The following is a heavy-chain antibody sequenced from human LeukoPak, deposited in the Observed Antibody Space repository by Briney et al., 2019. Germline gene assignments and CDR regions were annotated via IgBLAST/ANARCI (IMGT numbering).Heavy chain of an antibody. J-gene: IGHJ6*02. V-gene: IGHV1-18*01. CDR3: ARDPLSSSWSTYYYGLDV. Sequence: RASVKVSCKASGYTFTSYAVSWVRLAPGQGLEWMGWISAYSGDTNYAQNLQGRVSMTTDTSTSTAYMELRSLRSDDTAVYYCARDPLSSSWSTYYYGLDVWGQGTTVTVSS. D-gene: IGHD6-13*01. CDR1: GYTFTSYA. CDR2: ISAYSGDT.